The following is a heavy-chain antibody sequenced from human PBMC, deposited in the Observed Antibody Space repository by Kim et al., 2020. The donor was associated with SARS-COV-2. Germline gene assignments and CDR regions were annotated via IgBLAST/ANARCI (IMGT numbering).Heavy chain of an antibody. CDR1: GFTFSSYA. V-gene: IGHV3-23*01. D-gene: IGHD3-16*02. CDR3: AKDPGADYDYVWGSYRYTGAYFDY. Sequence: GGSLRLSCAASGFTFSSYAMSWVRQAPGKGLEWVSAISGSGGSTYYADSVKGRFTISRDNSKNTLYLQMNSLRAEDTAVYYCAKDPGADYDYVWGSYRYTGAYFDYWGQGTLVTVSS. J-gene: IGHJ4*02. CDR2: ISGSGGST.